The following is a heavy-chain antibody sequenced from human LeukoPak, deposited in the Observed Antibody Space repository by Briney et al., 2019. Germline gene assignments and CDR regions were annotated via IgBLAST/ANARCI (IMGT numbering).Heavy chain of an antibody. Sequence: SETLSLTCTVSGGSISSSSYYWGWIRQPPGKGLEWIGSIYYSGSTYYNPSLKSRVTISVDTSKNQFSLKLSSVTAADTAVYYCARAYTAMVTPFDYWGQGTLVTVSS. CDR2: IYYSGST. D-gene: IGHD5-18*01. CDR1: GGSISSSSYY. CDR3: ARAYTAMVTPFDY. V-gene: IGHV4-39*07. J-gene: IGHJ4*02.